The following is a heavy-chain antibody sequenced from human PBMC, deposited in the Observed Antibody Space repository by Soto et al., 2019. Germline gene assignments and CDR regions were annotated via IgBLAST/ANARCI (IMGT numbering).Heavy chain of an antibody. CDR3: ARDGMELTYYYGMDV. CDR2: ISSSSSTI. J-gene: IGHJ6*02. Sequence: GGSLRLSCAASGFTFSSYSMNWVRQAPGKGLEWVSYISSSSSTIYYADSVKGRFTISRDNAKNSLYLQMNSLRDEDTAVYYCARDGMELTYYYGMDVWGQGTTVTVSS. V-gene: IGHV3-48*02. CDR1: GFTFSSYS. D-gene: IGHD1-7*01.